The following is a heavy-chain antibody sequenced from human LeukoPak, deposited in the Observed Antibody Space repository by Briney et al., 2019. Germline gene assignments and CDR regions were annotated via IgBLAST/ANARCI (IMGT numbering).Heavy chain of an antibody. CDR3: ARYCSSTSCYTGYYYAMDV. CDR2: TSGSGGST. Sequence: GGSLRLSCAASGFTFSSYAMSWVRQAPGKGLEWVSATSGSGGSTYYADSVKGRFTISRDSSKNTLWLQMNSLRAEDTAVYYCARYCSSTSCYTGYYYAMDVWGQGTTVTVSS. J-gene: IGHJ6*02. D-gene: IGHD2-2*02. CDR1: GFTFSSYA. V-gene: IGHV3-23*01.